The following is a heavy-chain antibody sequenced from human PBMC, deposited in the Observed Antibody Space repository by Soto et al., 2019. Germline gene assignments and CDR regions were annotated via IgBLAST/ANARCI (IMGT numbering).Heavy chain of an antibody. CDR1: GGSIRRGGYY. D-gene: IGHD3-22*01. V-gene: IGHV4-31*03. CDR3: AREMDYYDSSGYFDY. CDR2: IYYSGST. J-gene: IGHJ4*02. Sequence: SEALSLTCPFSGGSIRRGGYYWRWIRQHPGKGLEWIGYIYYSGSTYYNPYLKSRVTISVDTSKNQFSLKLSSVTAADTAVYYCAREMDYYDSSGYFDYWGQGTLVTVSS.